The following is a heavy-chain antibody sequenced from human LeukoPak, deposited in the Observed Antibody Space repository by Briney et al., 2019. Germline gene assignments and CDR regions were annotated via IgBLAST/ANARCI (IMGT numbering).Heavy chain of an antibody. V-gene: IGHV3-23*01. CDR3: ARALVVPAAGYYFDD. CDR2: ISGRGGST. J-gene: IGHJ4*02. D-gene: IGHD2-2*01. Sequence: GGSLRLSCAASGFAFSSYAMSWVRQAPGKGLEWVSVISGRGGSTYYADSVKGRFTVSRDNSKNTLYLQMNSLRAEDTALYYCARALVVPAAGYYFDDWGQGTLVTVSS. CDR1: GFAFSSYA.